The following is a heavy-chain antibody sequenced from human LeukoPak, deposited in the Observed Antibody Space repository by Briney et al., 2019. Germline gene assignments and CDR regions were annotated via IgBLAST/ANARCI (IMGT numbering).Heavy chain of an antibody. V-gene: IGHV1-18*01. J-gene: IGHJ4*02. D-gene: IGHD2-15*01. CDR1: GYTFTSYG. Sequence: ASVKVSCKASGYTFTSYGISLVRQARGQGLEWMGWISAYNGNTNYAHKLQGRVTMTTDTSTSTAYMELRSLRSDYTAVYYCASDCSGGSWFFSRKEPCDYWGQGTLVTVSS. CDR3: ASDCSGGSWFFSRKEPCDY. CDR2: ISAYNGNT.